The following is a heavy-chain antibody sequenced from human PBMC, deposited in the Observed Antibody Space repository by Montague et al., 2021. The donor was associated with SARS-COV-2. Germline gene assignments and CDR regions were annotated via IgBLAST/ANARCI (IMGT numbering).Heavy chain of an antibody. J-gene: IGHJ3*01. Sequence: SETLSLTCTVSGGCNSSHDWKWIRQSPGKRREWNGYVYYNGDTKYNPSLQSRVTISIDTSENQFSLRLNSVTAADTAVYFCARGWAFDPWGQGRLVTVSS. CDR3: ARGWAFDP. V-gene: IGHV4-59*08. D-gene: IGHD6-19*01. CDR1: GGCNSSHD. CDR2: VYYNGDT.